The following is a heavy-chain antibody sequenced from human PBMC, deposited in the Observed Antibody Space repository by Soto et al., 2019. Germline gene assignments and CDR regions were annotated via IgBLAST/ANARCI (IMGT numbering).Heavy chain of an antibody. CDR3: AKDRGDTALVAVPFDD. J-gene: IGHJ4*01. D-gene: IGHD5-18*01. CDR1: GFTFSNYA. V-gene: IGHV3-23*01. Sequence: PGGSLRISCVASGFTFSNYAMSWVRQAPGKGLEWVSAIRETGGSKYYADSVRGRFTISRDNSKNTLYLQMNSLRAEDTAVYYCAKDRGDTALVAVPFDDWGHGTLVTVSS. CDR2: IRETGGSK.